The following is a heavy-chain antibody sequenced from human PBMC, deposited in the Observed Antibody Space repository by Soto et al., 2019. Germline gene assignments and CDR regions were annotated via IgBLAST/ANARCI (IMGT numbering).Heavy chain of an antibody. V-gene: IGHV3-23*01. CDR1: GFTFSSYA. J-gene: IGHJ6*02. D-gene: IGHD3-16*01. CDR2: ISGSGGST. Sequence: GGSLRLSCAASGFTFSSYAMSWVHQAPGKGLEWVSAISGSGGSTYYADSVKGRFTISRDNSKNTLYLQMNSLRAEDTAVYYCATFRGSYYYYYGMDVWGQGTTVTVSS. CDR3: ATFRGSYYYYYGMDV.